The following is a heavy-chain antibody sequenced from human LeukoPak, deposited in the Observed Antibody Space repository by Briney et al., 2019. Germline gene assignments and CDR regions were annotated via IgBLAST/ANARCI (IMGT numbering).Heavy chain of an antibody. CDR2: FDPEDGET. CDR1: GYTGIELS. J-gene: IGHJ3*02. CDR3: ATHTIFGVVTYACPI. Sequence: ASVKVSCKLSGYTGIELSMHWVRQAPGKGLEWVGGFDPEDGETKYAQKFQGRVTMTEDTSTDTAYMELSSLTSEDTAVYYCATHTIFGVVTYACPIWGRGTLVTVSS. V-gene: IGHV1-24*01. D-gene: IGHD3-3*01.